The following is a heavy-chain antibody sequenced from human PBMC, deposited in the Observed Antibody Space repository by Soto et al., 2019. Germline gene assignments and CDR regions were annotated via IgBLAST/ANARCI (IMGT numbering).Heavy chain of an antibody. Sequence: GGSLRLSCAAAGVTFSSYGMHWVRQAPGKGLEWVAVIWYDGSNKYYADSVKGRFTISRDNSKNTLYLQMNSLRAEDTAVYYCARDRYCSGGSCYQEYFQHWGQGTLVTVSS. CDR2: IWYDGSNK. J-gene: IGHJ1*01. CDR3: ARDRYCSGGSCYQEYFQH. V-gene: IGHV3-33*01. D-gene: IGHD2-15*01. CDR1: GVTFSSYG.